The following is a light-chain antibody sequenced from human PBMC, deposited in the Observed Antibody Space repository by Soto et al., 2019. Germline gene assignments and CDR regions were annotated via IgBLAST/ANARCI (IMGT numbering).Light chain of an antibody. V-gene: IGKV3-20*01. CDR2: GAS. CDR1: QSVTSSY. J-gene: IGKJ4*01. CDR3: QQYGSSPFT. Sequence: EIVLTQSPGTLSLSPGERATLSCSASQSVTSSYLAWYQQKPGQAPRLLISGASTRATGIPDRFSGSASGTDFTLNISRLEPEDFAVYYFQQYGSSPFTFGGGTKVEI.